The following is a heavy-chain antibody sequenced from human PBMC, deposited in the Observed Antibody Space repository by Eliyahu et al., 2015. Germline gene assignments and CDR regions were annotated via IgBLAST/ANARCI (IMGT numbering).Heavy chain of an antibody. J-gene: IGHJ4*02. D-gene: IGHD5-12*01. CDR2: IYYSGST. Sequence: QVQLQESGPGLVKPSXTLSLTCTVXGGXXXXXYWSWIRQPPGKGLEWIGYIYYSGSTNYNPSLKSRVTISVDTSKNQFSLKLSSVTAADTAVYYCARGRLDSGYDLWQWLVVFDYWGQGTLVTVSS. CDR1: GGXXXXXY. CDR3: ARGRLDSGYDLWQWLVVFDY. V-gene: IGHV4-59*01.